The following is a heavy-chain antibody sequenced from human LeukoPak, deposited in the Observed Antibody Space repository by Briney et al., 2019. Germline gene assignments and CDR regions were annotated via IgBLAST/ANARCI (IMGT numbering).Heavy chain of an antibody. D-gene: IGHD1-26*01. CDR3: AREAGALGFDY. Sequence: GASVKVSCKASGYTFTSYYMHWVRQAPGQGLEWMGIINPSGGSTSYAQKFQGRVTMTRDTSTSTAYMELRSLRSDDTAVYYCAREAGALGFDYWGQGTLVTVSS. CDR2: INPSGGST. V-gene: IGHV1-46*01. CDR1: GYTFTSYY. J-gene: IGHJ4*02.